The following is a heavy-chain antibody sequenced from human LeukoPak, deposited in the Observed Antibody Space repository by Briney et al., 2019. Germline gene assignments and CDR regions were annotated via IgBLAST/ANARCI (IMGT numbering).Heavy chain of an antibody. V-gene: IGHV3-23*01. CDR1: GFTFSSYA. D-gene: IGHD4-23*01. CDR3: ANPLGATVVKSRPDY. CDR2: ISGSGGST. J-gene: IGHJ4*02. Sequence: GGSLRLSCAASGFTFSSYAMSWVRRAPGKGLEWVSAISGSGGSTYYADSVKGRFTISRDNSKNTLYLQMNSLRAEDTAVYYCANPLGATVVKSRPDYWGQGTLVTVSS.